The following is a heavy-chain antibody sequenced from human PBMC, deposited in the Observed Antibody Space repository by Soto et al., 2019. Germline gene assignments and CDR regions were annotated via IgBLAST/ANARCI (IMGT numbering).Heavy chain of an antibody. D-gene: IGHD1-1*01. CDR3: ATEIRATRAKGY. Sequence: QVQLVQSGAEVKKPGSSVKVSCNPSGGTFSSYTVSWVRQAPGQGLEWMGGIVPIFGTPNYAQRFQGRVRITADESTRTAYMEVSSLTFEDTAVYFCATEIRATRAKGYWGQGTLVIVSS. CDR2: IVPIFGTP. J-gene: IGHJ4*02. V-gene: IGHV1-69*12. CDR1: GGTFSSYT.